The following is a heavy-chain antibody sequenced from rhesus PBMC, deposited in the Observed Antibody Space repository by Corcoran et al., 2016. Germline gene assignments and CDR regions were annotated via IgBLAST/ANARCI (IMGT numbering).Heavy chain of an antibody. J-gene: IGHJ4*01. CDR1: GYTFTSYY. CDR2: INPSNGKT. V-gene: IGHV1S9*01. CDR3: AREWGAGDSWNYNSHDPTFDY. Sequence: QVQLVQSGAEVKKPGASVKLSCKASGYTFTSYYINWVRQAPEQVLDGMGWINPSNGKTGDAQKCQGRVTMTRDTSTSTAYMELNSLRSEDTAVYYCAREWGAGDSWNYNSHDPTFDYWGQGVLVTVSS. D-gene: IGHD1-1-1*01.